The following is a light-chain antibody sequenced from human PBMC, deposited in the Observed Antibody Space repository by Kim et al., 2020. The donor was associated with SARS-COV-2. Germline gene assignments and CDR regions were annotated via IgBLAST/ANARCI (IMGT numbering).Light chain of an antibody. CDR2: TDD. CDR1: SANIGSHT. V-gene: IGLV1-44*01. CDR3: ASWDDSLLWV. Sequence: GQRVTITCSESSANIGSHTVSWYQQLPGTAPRLLIYTDDLRPSGVPDRFSGSKFGTSASLAISGLQSEDEADYYCASWDDSLLWVFGGGTQLTVL. J-gene: IGLJ3*02.